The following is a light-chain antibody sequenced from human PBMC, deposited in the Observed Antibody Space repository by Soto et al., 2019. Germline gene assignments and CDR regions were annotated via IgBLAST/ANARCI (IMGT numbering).Light chain of an antibody. J-gene: IGKJ1*01. CDR3: QQYNSYSWT. Sequence: DIQMTQSPSPLSASVGDRVTITFRASQSISSWLAWYQQKPGKAPKLLISQASSLESGVPSRFSGSGSQTEFTLTLSGLQPDDFASYNCQQYNSYSWTFGQGTKVDI. CDR2: QAS. CDR1: QSISSW. V-gene: IGKV1-5*03.